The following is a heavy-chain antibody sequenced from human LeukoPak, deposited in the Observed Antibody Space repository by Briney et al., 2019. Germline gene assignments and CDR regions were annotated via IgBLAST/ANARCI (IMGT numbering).Heavy chain of an antibody. D-gene: IGHD5-12*01. CDR1: GFTFSSYW. CDR2: IKQDGSEK. Sequence: GGSLRLSCAASGFTFSSYWMSWVRQAPGKGLEWVANIKQDGSEKYYVDSVKGRFTISRDNAKNSLYLQMNSLRAEDTAVYYCARVVRQWLHPVGYGMDVWGQGTTVTVSS. J-gene: IGHJ6*02. CDR3: ARVVRQWLHPVGYGMDV. V-gene: IGHV3-7*01.